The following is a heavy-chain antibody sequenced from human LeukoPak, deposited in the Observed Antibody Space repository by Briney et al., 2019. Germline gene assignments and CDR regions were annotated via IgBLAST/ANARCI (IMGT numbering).Heavy chain of an antibody. D-gene: IGHD3-10*01. J-gene: IGHJ5*02. CDR1: GYIFSNYA. V-gene: IGHV7-4-1*02. CDR3: ARGNRPQRFYGSGSFDP. CDR2: TNTNTGNP. Sequence: GASVKVSCKASGYIFSNYAVNWVRQAPGQGLEWMGWTNTNTGNPTYAQGFTGRFVLSVDTSVNTAFLEITSLKSEDTAVYYCARGNRPQRFYGSGSFDPWGQGTLVSVSS.